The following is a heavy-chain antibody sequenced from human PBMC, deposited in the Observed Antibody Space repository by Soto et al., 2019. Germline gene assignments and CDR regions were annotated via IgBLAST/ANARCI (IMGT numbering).Heavy chain of an antibody. CDR1: GGSISSSNW. V-gene: IGHV4-4*02. J-gene: IGHJ4*02. D-gene: IGHD5-18*01. CDR3: GRGPTGYRYGAYFDY. Sequence: QVQLQESGPGLVKPSGTLSLTCAVSGGSISSSNWWSWVRQPPGKGLEWIGEIYHSGSTNYNPSRKSRVTISVDKSKNPFSLKLSSVTAADKAVYYCGRGPTGYRYGAYFDYWGQGTLVTVSS. CDR2: IYHSGST.